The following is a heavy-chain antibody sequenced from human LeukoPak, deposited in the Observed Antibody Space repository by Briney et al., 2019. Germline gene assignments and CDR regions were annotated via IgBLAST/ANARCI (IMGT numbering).Heavy chain of an antibody. V-gene: IGHV3-66*01. CDR2: IYSGGST. CDR1: GFTVSSNY. J-gene: IGHJ4*02. CDR3: ARDAAYYGSGSYSY. Sequence: GGSLRLSCAASGFTVSSNYMSWVRQAPGKGLEWVSVIYSGGSTYYADSVKGRFTISRDNSKNTLYLQMNSRRAEDTAVYYCARDAAYYGSGSYSYWGQGTLVTVSS. D-gene: IGHD3-10*01.